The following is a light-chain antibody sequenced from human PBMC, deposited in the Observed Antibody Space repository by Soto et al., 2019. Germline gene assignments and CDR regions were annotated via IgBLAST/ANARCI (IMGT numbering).Light chain of an antibody. V-gene: IGKV1-39*01. Sequence: DIQMTQSPSSLSASVGDRVTITCRASQSISTYLNWYHHTPGKAPKLLIHSASRLYSGVPSRVSGSGSGAEFTLTISSLQPEDFGTYYCQQSYNTPYTFGQGTTLEIK. CDR3: QQSYNTPYT. J-gene: IGKJ2*01. CDR2: SAS. CDR1: QSISTY.